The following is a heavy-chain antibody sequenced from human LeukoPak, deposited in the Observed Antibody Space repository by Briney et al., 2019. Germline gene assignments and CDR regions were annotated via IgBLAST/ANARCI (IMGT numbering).Heavy chain of an antibody. CDR1: GFTFSSYG. CDR3: AREGPRGNSQFDY. D-gene: IGHD2/OR15-2a*01. CDR2: IWYDGSNK. J-gene: IGHJ4*02. V-gene: IGHV3-33*01. Sequence: SGGSLRLSCAASGFTFSSYGMRWVRQAPGKGLEWVALIWYDGSNKYYADSVKGRLTISRDNSKNTLYLQMNSLRAEDTAVYYCAREGPRGNSQFDYWGQGTLVTVSS.